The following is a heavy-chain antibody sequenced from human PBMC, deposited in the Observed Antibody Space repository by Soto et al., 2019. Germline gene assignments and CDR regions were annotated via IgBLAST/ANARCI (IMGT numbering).Heavy chain of an antibody. CDR2: IKDDGSDE. D-gene: IGHD4-4*01. J-gene: IGHJ6*02. Sequence: EVQLVESGGGLVQPGGSLRLSCAASGCTFSRYWMSWVRQAPGKGLEWVANIKDDGSDEYYVDSVKGRFTVSRDNAKNSLYLQLSGLRDEDTAVYYCARKQTTVTSLRTYYYGLDVWGQGTPVTVSS. CDR1: GCTFSRYW. V-gene: IGHV3-7*03. CDR3: ARKQTTVTSLRTYYYGLDV.